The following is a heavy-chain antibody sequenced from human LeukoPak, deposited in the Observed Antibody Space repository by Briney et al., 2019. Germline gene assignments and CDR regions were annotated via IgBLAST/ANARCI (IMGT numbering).Heavy chain of an antibody. D-gene: IGHD1-1*01. CDR3: ARDGGATRSFDY. V-gene: IGHV3-48*03. Sequence: PGGSLRLSCAASGFTFSSYEMNWVRQAPGKGLEWVSYISSSGSTIYYADSVKGRFTISRDNAKNSLYLQMNSLRAEDTAAYYCARDGGATRSFDYWGQGTLVTVSS. CDR1: GFTFSSYE. CDR2: ISSSGSTI. J-gene: IGHJ4*02.